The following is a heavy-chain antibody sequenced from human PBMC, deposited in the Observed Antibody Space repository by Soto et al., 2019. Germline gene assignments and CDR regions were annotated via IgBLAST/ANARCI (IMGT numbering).Heavy chain of an antibody. J-gene: IGHJ6*02. CDR1: GDSVSSNSAA. V-gene: IGHV6-1*01. CDR3: ARDEWFVDIYYYFYGMDV. D-gene: IGHD3-10*01. CDR2: TYYRSKWYN. Sequence: SQTLSLPCAISGDSVSSNSAAWNWIRQSPSRGLEWLGRTYYRSKWYNDYAVSVKSRITINPDTSKNQFSLQLNSVTPEDTAVYYCARDEWFVDIYYYFYGMDVWGQGTTVTVSS.